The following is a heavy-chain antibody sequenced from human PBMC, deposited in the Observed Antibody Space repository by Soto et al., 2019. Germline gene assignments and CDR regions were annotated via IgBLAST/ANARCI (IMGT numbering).Heavy chain of an antibody. Sequence: GGSLRLSCAASGFTFSGYAMSWVRQAPGKGLEWVSAISGSGGSTYDADSVKGRFTISRDNSKNTLYLQMNSLRAEDTAVYYCAKDPHLSSSSGWYFAFDIWGQGTMVTVSS. CDR3: AKDPHLSSSSGWYFAFDI. CDR1: GFTFSGYA. V-gene: IGHV3-23*01. J-gene: IGHJ3*02. CDR2: ISGSGGST. D-gene: IGHD6-19*01.